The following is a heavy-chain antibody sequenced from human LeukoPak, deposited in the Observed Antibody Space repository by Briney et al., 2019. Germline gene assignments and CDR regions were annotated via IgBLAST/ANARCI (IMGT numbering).Heavy chain of an antibody. CDR2: ITHSSNTI. D-gene: IGHD4-17*01. V-gene: IGHV3-11*01. J-gene: IGHJ4*02. Sequence: GGSLRLSCAASGFTFSDYYMTWIRQAPGKGLEWVSYITHSSNTIHYADSVKGRFTISRDNAENSLSLQMNSLRPEDTAIYYCARGGGPTVTRRSSIDDWGQGTLVSVSS. CDR1: GFTFSDYY. CDR3: ARGGGPTVTRRSSIDD.